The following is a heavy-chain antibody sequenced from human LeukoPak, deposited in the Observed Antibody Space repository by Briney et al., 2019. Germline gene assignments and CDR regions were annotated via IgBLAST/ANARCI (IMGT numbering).Heavy chain of an antibody. J-gene: IGHJ4*02. Sequence: ASVKVSCKASGYTFTGYYMHWVRQAPGQGLEWMGWINPNGGGTNYAQKFQGRVTMTRDTSISTAYMELSRLRSDDTAVYYCARGLVVVTAIPYYFDYWGQGTLVTVSS. D-gene: IGHD2-21*02. CDR3: ARGLVVVTAIPYYFDY. V-gene: IGHV1-2*02. CDR2: INPNGGGT. CDR1: GYTFTGYY.